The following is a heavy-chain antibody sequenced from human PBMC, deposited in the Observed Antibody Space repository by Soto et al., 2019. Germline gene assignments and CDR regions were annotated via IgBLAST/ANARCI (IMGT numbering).Heavy chain of an antibody. D-gene: IGHD3-16*01. CDR1: GFTFTPYA. J-gene: IGHJ4*02. CDR2: ITGGVGIT. V-gene: IGHV3-23*01. Sequence: EVQLLESGGGLVQPGGSLRLSCAASGFTFTPYAMSWVRQAPGKGLEWVSVITGGVGITYYADSVKGRFTISRDNSKNTLYLQMNSLRAEDTAVYYCAKFQGGTVNKWYFHYWGQGTLVTVSS. CDR3: AKFQGGTVNKWYFHY.